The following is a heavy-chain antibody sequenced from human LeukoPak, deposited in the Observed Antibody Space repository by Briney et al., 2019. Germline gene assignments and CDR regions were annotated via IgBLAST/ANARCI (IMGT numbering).Heavy chain of an antibody. Sequence: GGSLRPSCAASGFTFSSYWMHWVRQAPGKGLVWVSRINSDGSSTSYADSVKGRFTISRDNAKNTLYLQMNSLRAEDTAVYYCARGPKALYYDFRSGYYHYFDYWGQGTLVTVSS. V-gene: IGHV3-74*01. CDR3: ARGPKALYYDFRSGYYHYFDY. J-gene: IGHJ4*02. CDR2: INSDGSST. CDR1: GFTFSSYW. D-gene: IGHD3-3*01.